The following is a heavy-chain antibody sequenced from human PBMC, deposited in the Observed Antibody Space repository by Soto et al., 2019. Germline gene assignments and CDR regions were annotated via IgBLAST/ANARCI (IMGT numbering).Heavy chain of an antibody. CDR1: GFTFSSYA. V-gene: IGHV3-23*01. J-gene: IGHJ4*02. CDR3: AKDSSITIFGVVIDY. D-gene: IGHD3-3*01. CDR2: ISGSGGST. Sequence: GGSLRLSCAASGFTFSSYAMSWVRQAPGKGLEWVSAISGSGGSTYYADSVKGRFTISRDNSKNTLYLQMNRLRAEDTAVYYCAKDSSITIFGVVIDYWGQGTLVTVSS.